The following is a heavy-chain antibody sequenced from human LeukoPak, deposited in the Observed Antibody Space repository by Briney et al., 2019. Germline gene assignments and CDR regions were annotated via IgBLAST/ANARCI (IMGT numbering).Heavy chain of an antibody. D-gene: IGHD1-14*01. Sequence: GGSLRLSCAASGFTFSSYAMHWVRQAPGKGLEWVAVISYDGSNKYYADSVKGRFTISRDNSKNTLFLQVNSLRAEDTAVYYCAKVRTYFYHGLDVWGQGTTVTVSS. J-gene: IGHJ6*02. CDR2: ISYDGSNK. CDR1: GFTFSSYA. V-gene: IGHV3-30-3*01. CDR3: AKVRTYFYHGLDV.